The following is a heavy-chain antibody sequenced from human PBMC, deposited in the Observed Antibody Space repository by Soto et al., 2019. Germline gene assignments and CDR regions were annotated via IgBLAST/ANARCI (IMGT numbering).Heavy chain of an antibody. CDR3: ARDSTNIVVVPAATVFGMDV. D-gene: IGHD2-2*01. Sequence: ASVKVSCKASGYTFTGYYMHWVRQAPGQGLEWMGWINPNSGGTNYAQKFQGWVTMTRDTSISTAYMELSRLRSDDTAVYYCARDSTNIVVVPAATVFGMDVWG. CDR2: INPNSGGT. CDR1: GYTFTGYY. J-gene: IGHJ6*02. V-gene: IGHV1-2*04.